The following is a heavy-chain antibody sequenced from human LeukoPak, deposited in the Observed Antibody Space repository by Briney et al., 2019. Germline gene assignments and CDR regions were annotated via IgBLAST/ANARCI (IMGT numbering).Heavy chain of an antibody. V-gene: IGHV4-59*01. CDR1: GDSITSYS. D-gene: IGHD4-23*01. J-gene: IGHJ1*01. Sequence: SETLSLTCTVSGDSITSYSWSWIRQPPGKGLEWIGYIYYTGSTHFNPSLKSRVTISLDTSKNQFSLKLSSVTAADTAVYYCARGDSTVTPKYFQYWGQGTLVTVSS. CDR2: IYYTGST. CDR3: ARGDSTVTPKYFQY.